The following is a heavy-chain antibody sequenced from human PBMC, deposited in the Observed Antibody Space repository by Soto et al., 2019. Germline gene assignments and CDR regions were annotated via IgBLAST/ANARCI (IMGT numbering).Heavy chain of an antibody. CDR2: IRNKTFGGTS. V-gene: IGHV3-49*03. CDR3: TSTIFGVVIPGGYYYGMDV. CDR1: GFIFGHYA. J-gene: IGHJ6*02. Sequence: PGGSLRLSCTGSGFIFGHYAMTWFRQSPGKGLEWLAFIRNKTFGGTSEYAASVKDRFTISRDDSISIAYLQMNSLKTEDTAVYYCTSTIFGVVIPGGYYYGMDVWGQGTTVTVSS. D-gene: IGHD3-3*01.